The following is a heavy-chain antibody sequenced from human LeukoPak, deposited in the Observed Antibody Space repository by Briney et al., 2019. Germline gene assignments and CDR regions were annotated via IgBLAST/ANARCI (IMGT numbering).Heavy chain of an antibody. CDR3: AKGGCRGTCNPLAY. CDR2: IHYSGTT. D-gene: IGHD2-15*01. J-gene: IGHJ4*02. Sequence: PSKTLSLTCTVSGASIDSGRYYWGWIRQPPGKGLEWIGSIHYSGTTYYNPSLKSRVTISVDTSKNQFSLKLSSVTAADTAVYYCAKGGCRGTCNPLAYWGQGALVTVSP. CDR1: GASIDSGRYY. V-gene: IGHV4-39*07.